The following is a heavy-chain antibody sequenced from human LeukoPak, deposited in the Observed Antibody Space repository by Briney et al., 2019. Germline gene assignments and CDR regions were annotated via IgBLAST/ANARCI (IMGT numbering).Heavy chain of an antibody. D-gene: IGHD5-24*01. V-gene: IGHV1-46*01. CDR1: GYTFTSYY. J-gene: IGHJ5*02. CDR3: ARDRGMATITEWFDP. Sequence: ASVKVSCKASGYTFTSYYMHWVRQAPGQGLEWMGIINPSGGSTSYAQKFQGRVTMTRDTSTSTVYMELSSLRSEDTAVYYCARDRGMATITEWFDPWGRGTLVTVSS. CDR2: INPSGGST.